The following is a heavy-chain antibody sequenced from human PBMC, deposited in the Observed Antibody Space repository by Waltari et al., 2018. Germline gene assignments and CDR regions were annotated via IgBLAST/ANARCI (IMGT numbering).Heavy chain of an antibody. J-gene: IGHJ5*02. CDR2: IYHSGST. V-gene: IGHV4-38-2*01. D-gene: IGHD6-13*01. CDR3: ARGSSRGWFDP. CDR1: GYSISSGYY. Sequence: QVQLQESGPGLVKPSETLSLTCAVPGYSISSGYYWGWIRQPPGKGLEWIGSIYHSGSTYYNPSLKSRVTISVDTSKNQFSLKLSSVTAADTAVYYCARGSSRGWFDPWGQGTLVTVSS.